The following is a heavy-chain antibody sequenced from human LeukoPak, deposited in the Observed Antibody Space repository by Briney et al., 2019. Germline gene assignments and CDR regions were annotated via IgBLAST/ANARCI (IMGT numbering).Heavy chain of an antibody. CDR2: IIPIFGTA. D-gene: IGHD3-22*01. J-gene: IGHJ4*02. CDR3: ARENYYDGSGSPSASAPVDH. V-gene: IGHV1-69*01. Sequence: ASVKVSCKASGGTFSSYAISWVRQAPGQGLEWMGGIIPIFGTANYAQKFQGRVTITADESTSTAYMELSSLRSDDTAVYYCARENYYDGSGSPSASAPVDHWGQGTLVTVSS. CDR1: GGTFSSYA.